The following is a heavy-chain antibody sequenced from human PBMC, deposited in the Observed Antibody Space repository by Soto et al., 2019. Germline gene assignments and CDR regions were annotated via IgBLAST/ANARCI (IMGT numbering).Heavy chain of an antibody. Sequence: AETLSLTCTVSGGSISSSSYYWGWIRQPPGKGLEWIGSIYYSGSTYYNPSLKSRVTISVDTSKNQFSLKLSSVTAADTVVYYCATLDYYDSSGYVDYWGQGTLVTVSS. CDR1: GGSISSSSYY. CDR3: ATLDYYDSSGYVDY. D-gene: IGHD3-22*01. V-gene: IGHV4-39*01. J-gene: IGHJ4*02. CDR2: IYYSGST.